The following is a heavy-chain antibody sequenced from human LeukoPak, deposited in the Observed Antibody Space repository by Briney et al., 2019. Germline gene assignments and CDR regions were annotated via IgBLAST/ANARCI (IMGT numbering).Heavy chain of an antibody. J-gene: IGHJ4*02. CDR3: AKGAKFVVVPAAMDY. V-gene: IGHV3-30*02. CDR2: IRYDGSNK. D-gene: IGHD2-2*01. Sequence: GGSLRLSCAASGFTFSSYAMHWVRQAPGKGLEWVAFIRYDGSNKYYADSVKGRFTISRDNSKNTLYLQMNSLRAEDTAVYYCAKGAKFVVVPAAMDYWGQGTLVTVSS. CDR1: GFTFSSYA.